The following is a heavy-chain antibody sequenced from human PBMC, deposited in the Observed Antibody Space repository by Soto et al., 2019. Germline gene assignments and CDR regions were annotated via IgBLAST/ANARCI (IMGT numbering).Heavy chain of an antibody. Sequence: PGGSLRLSCAASGFTFSSYWMSWVRQAPGKGLEWVANIKQDGSEKYYVDSVKGRFTISRDNAKNSLYLLMNSLRAEATAVYYCARDGRAASFDYWGQGTLVTVSS. D-gene: IGHD6-13*01. CDR3: ARDGRAASFDY. V-gene: IGHV3-7*01. CDR1: GFTFSSYW. CDR2: IKQDGSEK. J-gene: IGHJ4*02.